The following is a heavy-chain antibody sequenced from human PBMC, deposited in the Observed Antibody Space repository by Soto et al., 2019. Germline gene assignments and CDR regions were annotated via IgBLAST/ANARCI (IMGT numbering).Heavy chain of an antibody. CDR2: ISGSSGST. V-gene: IGHV3-23*01. CDR1: EVTFRRYG. Sequence: GGSNRHCNTASEVTFRRYGMHWARQDPGKGLEWVSGISGSSGSTFYADSVKGRFTISRDNSKNTVYLQMNSVRADNTAVYYCAKEYTSTSRGSFDYWGQGALVTVSS. D-gene: IGHD1-26*01. J-gene: IGHJ4*02. CDR3: AKEYTSTSRGSFDY.